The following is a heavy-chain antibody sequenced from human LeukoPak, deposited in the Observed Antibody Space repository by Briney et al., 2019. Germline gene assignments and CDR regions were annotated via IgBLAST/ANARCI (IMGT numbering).Heavy chain of an antibody. D-gene: IGHD4/OR15-4a*01. J-gene: IGHJ5*02. V-gene: IGHV4-59*02. Sequence: SETLSLTCTVSLASVSSHHHWSWIRQPPGKGLEWIGYSGNTNYSPSLRSRVTISKDTSRNQFSLKLTSVTAADTAVYYCARSVLAQTNWFDPWGQGTLVTVSS. CDR2: SGNT. CDR1: LASVSSHH. CDR3: ARSVLAQTNWFDP.